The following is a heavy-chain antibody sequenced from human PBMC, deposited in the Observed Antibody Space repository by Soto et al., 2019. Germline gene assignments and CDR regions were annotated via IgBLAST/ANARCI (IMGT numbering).Heavy chain of an antibody. CDR2: IYYSGST. CDR3: ARTRLERLYYYYGMDV. V-gene: IGHV4-59*01. CDR1: GGSISSYY. Sequence: SETLSLTCTVSGGSISSYYWSWIRQPPGKGLEWIGYIYYSGSTNYNPSLKSRVTISVDTSKNQFSLKLSSVTAADTAVYYCARTRLERLYYYYGMDVWGQGTTVTVSS. J-gene: IGHJ6*02. D-gene: IGHD1-1*01.